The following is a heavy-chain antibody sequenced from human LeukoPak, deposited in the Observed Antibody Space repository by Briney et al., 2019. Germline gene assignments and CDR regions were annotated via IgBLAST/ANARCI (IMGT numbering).Heavy chain of an antibody. J-gene: IGHJ4*02. CDR1: GYTLTELS. CDR2: FDPEDGET. D-gene: IGHD3-10*01. CDR3: ATQPSYGSGSYYAGAYYFDY. Sequence: ASVKVSCKVSGYTLTELSMHWVRQAPGKGLEWMGGFDPEDGETIYAQKFQGRVTMTEDTSTDTAYMELSSLRSEDTAVYYCATQPSYGSGSYYAGAYYFDYWGQGTLVTVSS. V-gene: IGHV1-24*01.